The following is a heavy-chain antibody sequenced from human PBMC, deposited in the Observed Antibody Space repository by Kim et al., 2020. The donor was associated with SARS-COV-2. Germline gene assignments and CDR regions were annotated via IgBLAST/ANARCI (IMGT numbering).Heavy chain of an antibody. Sequence: SETLSLTCTVSGGSISSYYWSWIRQPPGKGLEWIGYIYYSGSTNYNPSLKSRVTISVDTCKNQFSLKLSSVTAADTAVYYCARVREDIVVVPAARGWFDPWGQGTLVTVSS. D-gene: IGHD2-2*01. CDR1: GGSISSYY. J-gene: IGHJ5*02. CDR3: ARVREDIVVVPAARGWFDP. V-gene: IGHV4-59*01. CDR2: IYYSGST.